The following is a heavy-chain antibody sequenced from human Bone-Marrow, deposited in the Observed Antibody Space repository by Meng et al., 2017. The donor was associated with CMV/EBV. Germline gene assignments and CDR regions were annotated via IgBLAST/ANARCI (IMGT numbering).Heavy chain of an antibody. V-gene: IGHV3-21*01. CDR2: ISSSSSYI. J-gene: IGHJ3*02. CDR3: ASPYQLQPERGGYGTGLDAFDI. D-gene: IGHD2-2*01. CDR1: GFTFSSYE. Sequence: GESLKISCAASGFTFSSYEMNWVRQAPGKGLEWVSSISSSSSYIYYADSVKGRFTISRDNAKNSLYLQMNSLRAEDTAVYYCASPYQLQPERGGYGTGLDAFDIWGQGTMVTVSS.